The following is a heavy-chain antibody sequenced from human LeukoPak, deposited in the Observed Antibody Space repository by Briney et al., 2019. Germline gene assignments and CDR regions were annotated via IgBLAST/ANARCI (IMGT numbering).Heavy chain of an antibody. CDR1: GGTFSSYA. D-gene: IGHD1-20*01. CDR3: ARGLTGRRDY. Sequence: ASVKVSCKASGGTFSSYAVSWVRQAPGQGLEWMGRIIPILGIENYAQKFQGRVTITADKSTSSAYMELSSLRSEDTAVYYCARGLTGRRDYWGQGTLVTVSS. V-gene: IGHV1-69*04. J-gene: IGHJ4*02. CDR2: IIPILGIE.